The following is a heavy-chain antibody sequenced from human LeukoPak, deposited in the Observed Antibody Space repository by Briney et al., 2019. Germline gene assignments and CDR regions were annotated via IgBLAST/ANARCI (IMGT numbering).Heavy chain of an antibody. D-gene: IGHD2-2*01. J-gene: IGHJ6*03. CDR3: ARHTRSDIVVDLDYYYMDV. V-gene: IGHV5-51*01. Sequence: GESLKISCKGSGYSFTSYWIGWVRQMPGKGLEWMGIIYPGDSDTRYSPSFQGQVTISADKSISAAYLQWSSLKASDTAKYYCARHTRSDIVVDLDYYYMDVWGKGTTVTVSS. CDR2: IYPGDSDT. CDR1: GYSFTSYW.